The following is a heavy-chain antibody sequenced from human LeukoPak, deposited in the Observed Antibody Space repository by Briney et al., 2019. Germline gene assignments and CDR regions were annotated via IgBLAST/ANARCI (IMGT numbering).Heavy chain of an antibody. CDR1: GGSISSYY. D-gene: IGHD4-11*01. J-gene: IGHJ5*02. CDR2: IYYSGST. V-gene: IGHV4-59*08. CDR3: ARRSDYSNYEWFDP. Sequence: SETLSLTCTVSGGSISSYYWSWIRQPPGKGPEWIGYIYYSGSTNYNPSLKSRVTISVDTSKNQFSLKLSSVTAADTAVYYCARRSDYSNYEWFDPWGQGTLVTVSS.